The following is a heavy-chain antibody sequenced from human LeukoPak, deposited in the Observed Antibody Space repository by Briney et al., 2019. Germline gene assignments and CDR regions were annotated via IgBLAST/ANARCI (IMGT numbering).Heavy chain of an antibody. D-gene: IGHD2-21*02. V-gene: IGHV5-51*01. CDR1: GYSFSNYW. CDR2: IYPGDYET. J-gene: IGHJ4*02. CDR3: AIPPGYCGNDCSFDH. Sequence: KGGESLKISCECSGYSFSNYWIGWVRQMPGKGLEWMGIIYPGDYETRYSPSFQGLVTISVDKSISTAYLQWSSLKASDTAMYYCAIPPGYCGNDCSFDHWGQGTLVTVSS.